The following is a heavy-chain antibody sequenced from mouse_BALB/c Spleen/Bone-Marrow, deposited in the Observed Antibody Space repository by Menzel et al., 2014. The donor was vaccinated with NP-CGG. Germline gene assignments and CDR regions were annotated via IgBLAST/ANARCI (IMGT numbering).Heavy chain of an antibody. V-gene: IGHV4-1*02. J-gene: IGHJ3*01. CDR3: AKNYYYGYVAY. Sequence: EVKVEESGGGLVQPGGSLKLSCAASEFDFSRYWMTWVRQAPGKGLEWIGEINPDSSTINYTPSLTDKFIISRDNAKITMYLQMNKVRSEDTALYYCAKNYYYGYVAYWGQGTLVTVSA. CDR2: INPDSSTI. CDR1: EFDFSRYW. D-gene: IGHD1-2*01.